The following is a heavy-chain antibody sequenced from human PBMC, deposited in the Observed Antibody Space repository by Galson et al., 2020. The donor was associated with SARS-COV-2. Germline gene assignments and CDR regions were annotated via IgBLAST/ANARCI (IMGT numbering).Heavy chain of an antibody. D-gene: IGHD3-9*01. CDR1: GGSISSYY. Sequence: ASETLSLTCTVSGGSISSYYWSWIRQPPGKGLEWIGYIYYSGSTNYNPSLKSRVTISVDTSKNQFSLKLSSVTAADTAVYYCARMNVLRYFDWLSHYYGMDVWGQGTTVTVSS. J-gene: IGHJ6*02. CDR2: IYYSGST. CDR3: ARMNVLRYFDWLSHYYGMDV. V-gene: IGHV4-59*12.